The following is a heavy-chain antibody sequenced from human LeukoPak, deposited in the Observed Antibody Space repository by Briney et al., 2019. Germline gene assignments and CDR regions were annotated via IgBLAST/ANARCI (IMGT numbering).Heavy chain of an antibody. Sequence: ASVKVSCKASGGTFSSYAISWVRQAPGQGLEWMGGIIPIFGTANYAQKFQGRVTITADESTSTAYMELRSLRSDDTAVYYCAREPLRYFDWLFHFDYWGQGTLVTVSS. CDR3: AREPLRYFDWLFHFDY. D-gene: IGHD3-9*01. CDR2: IIPIFGTA. V-gene: IGHV1-69*13. J-gene: IGHJ4*02. CDR1: GGTFSSYA.